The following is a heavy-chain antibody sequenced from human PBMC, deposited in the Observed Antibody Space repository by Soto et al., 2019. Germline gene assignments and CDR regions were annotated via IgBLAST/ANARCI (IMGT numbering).Heavy chain of an antibody. D-gene: IGHD3-10*01. CDR3: AHSDFYYGSGSFIFDY. CDR2: IYWDDDE. V-gene: IGHV2-5*02. CDR1: GFSLSTDGVA. Sequence: QITLRESGPTLVKPTQTLTLTCTFSGFSLSTDGVAVGWIRQPPGKALEWLALIYWDDDEGYSPSLKSRLTITKDTSKNEVVLTMTYMDPVDTATYFCAHSDFYYGSGSFIFDYWGQGTLVIVSS. J-gene: IGHJ4*02.